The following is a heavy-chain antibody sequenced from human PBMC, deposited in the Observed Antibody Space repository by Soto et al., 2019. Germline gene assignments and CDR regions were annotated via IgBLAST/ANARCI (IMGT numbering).Heavy chain of an antibody. CDR2: ISWDGGST. CDR3: AKDMGHPLRTNYGMDV. Sequence: GGSLRLSCAASGFTFSSYSMNWVRQAPGKGLEWVSSISWDGGSTYYADSVKGRFTISRDNSKNSLYLQMNSLRTEDTALYYCAKDMGHPLRTNYGMDVWGQGTTVTVSS. V-gene: IGHV3-43*01. CDR1: GFTFSSYS. D-gene: IGHD3-16*01. J-gene: IGHJ6*02.